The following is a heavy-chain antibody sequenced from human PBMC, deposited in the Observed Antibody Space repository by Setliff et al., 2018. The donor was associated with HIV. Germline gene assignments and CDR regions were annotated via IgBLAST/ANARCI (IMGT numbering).Heavy chain of an antibody. CDR3: VTVVQDDLGVALFDY. D-gene: IGHD3-3*01. CDR2: IYFNGIT. Sequence: KTSETLSLTCSVSGDSVSSRSYYWGWIRQSPGKGLEWIGSIYFNGITHDNPSLKSRVTTSVDTSKNQFSLKPSSVTAADTAIYYCVTVVQDDLGVALFDYWGQGTLVTVSS. J-gene: IGHJ4*02. CDR1: GDSVSSRSYY. V-gene: IGHV4-39*01.